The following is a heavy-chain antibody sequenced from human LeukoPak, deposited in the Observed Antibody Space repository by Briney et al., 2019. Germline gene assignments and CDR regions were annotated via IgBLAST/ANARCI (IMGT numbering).Heavy chain of an antibody. V-gene: IGHV1-69*04. CDR3: ARDGPLVYYYDSSGRYYFDY. Sequence: GASVKVSCKASGGTFSSYAISWVRQAPGQGLEWMGRIIPILGIANYAQKFQGRVTITADKSTSTAYMELSSLRSEDTAVYYCARDGPLVYYYDSSGRYYFDYWGQGTLVTVSS. CDR1: GGTFSSYA. J-gene: IGHJ4*02. D-gene: IGHD3-22*01. CDR2: IIPILGIA.